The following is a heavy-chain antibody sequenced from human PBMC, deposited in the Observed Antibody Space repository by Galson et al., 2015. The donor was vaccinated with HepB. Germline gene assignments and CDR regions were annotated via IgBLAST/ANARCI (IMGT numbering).Heavy chain of an antibody. CDR3: ARATLTWFDP. J-gene: IGHJ5*02. CDR1: GFTFSDYY. D-gene: IGHD2/OR15-2a*01. V-gene: IGHV3-11*01. Sequence: SLRLSCAASGFTFSDYYMSWIRQAPGKGLEWVSYISGSGSSTIFYANSVKGRFTISRDNAKNSVYLQMSSLRAEDTAVYYCARATLTWFDPWGQGTLVTVSS. CDR2: ISGSGSSTI.